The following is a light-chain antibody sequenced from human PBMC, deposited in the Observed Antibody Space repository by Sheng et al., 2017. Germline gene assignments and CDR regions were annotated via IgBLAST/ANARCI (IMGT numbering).Light chain of an antibody. Sequence: DIQMTQSPSTLSASVGDRVTITCRASQSISSWLAWYQQKPGKAPNLLIYKASTLETGVPSRFSGSGSGTEFTLTISSLQPDDFATYHCQQYNDDPYTFGQGTKLEI. J-gene: IGKJ2*01. V-gene: IGKV1-5*03. CDR2: KAS. CDR3: QQYNDDPYT. CDR1: QSISSW.